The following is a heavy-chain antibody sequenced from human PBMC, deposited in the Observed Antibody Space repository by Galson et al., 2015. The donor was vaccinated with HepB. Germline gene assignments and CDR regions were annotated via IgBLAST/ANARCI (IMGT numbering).Heavy chain of an antibody. V-gene: IGHV3-23*01. Sequence: SLRLSCAASGFTFSSYAMSWVRQAPGKGLQLVSTISVGGGNTYYADSVKGRFTISRDNSKNTLYLQMNSLRAEGTAVYYCATPRSSLLNWIDPWGQGTLVTVSS. CDR2: ISVGGGNT. J-gene: IGHJ5*02. CDR3: ATPRSSLLNWIDP. D-gene: IGHD3-10*01. CDR1: GFTFSSYA.